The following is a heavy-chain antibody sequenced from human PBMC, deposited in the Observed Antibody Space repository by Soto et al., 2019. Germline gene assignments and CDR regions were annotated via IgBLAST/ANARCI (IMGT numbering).Heavy chain of an antibody. CDR2: IYSGGST. Sequence: GSLRLSCAASGFTVSSNYMSWVRQAPWKGLEWVSIIYSGGSTYYADSVKGRFTISRDNSKNTLYLQMNSLRAEDTALYYCARTTAFDYWGQGTLVTVSS. V-gene: IGHV3-66*01. J-gene: IGHJ4*02. CDR3: ARTTAFDY. D-gene: IGHD4-17*01. CDR1: GFTVSSNY.